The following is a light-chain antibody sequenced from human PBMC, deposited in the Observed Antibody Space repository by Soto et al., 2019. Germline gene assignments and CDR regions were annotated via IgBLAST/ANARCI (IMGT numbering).Light chain of an antibody. CDR3: QQYDSVSGT. CDR2: DFS. CDR1: QSISRL. Sequence: DIETHQSPSTVSACVGDILTIIFRASQSISRLLAWQQQKPGEAPNLLIYDFSALKRGGPPRLSGSGSGTEFTLTISSLHPYYFANYYCQQYDSVSGTFGQGTKVDIK. V-gene: IGKV1-5*02. J-gene: IGKJ1*01.